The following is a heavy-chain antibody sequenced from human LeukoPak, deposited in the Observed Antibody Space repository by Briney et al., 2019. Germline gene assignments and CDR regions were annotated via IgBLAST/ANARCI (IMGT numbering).Heavy chain of an antibody. J-gene: IGHJ6*04. CDR1: GFTFSSYS. V-gene: IGHV3-21*01. CDR3: ARTYGSGSYYYYGMDV. CDR2: ISSSSSYI. Sequence: GGSLRLSCAASGFTFSSYSMNWVRQAPGKGLEWVSSISSSSSYIYYADSVKGRFTISRDNAKNSLYLQMNSLGAEDTAVYYCARTYGSGSYYYYGMDVWGKGTTVTVSS. D-gene: IGHD3-10*01.